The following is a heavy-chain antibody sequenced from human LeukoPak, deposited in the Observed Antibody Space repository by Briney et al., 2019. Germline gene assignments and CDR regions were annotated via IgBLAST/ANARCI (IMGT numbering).Heavy chain of an antibody. J-gene: IGHJ4*02. CDR2: FDPEDGET. D-gene: IGHD3-3*01. Sequence: ASVKVSCKASGYTFTSYYMHWVRQAPGKGLEWMGGFDPEDGETIYAQKFQGRVTMTEDTSTDTAYMELSSLRSEDTAVYYCATVFNILYPYYFDYWGQGALVTVSS. CDR3: ATVFNILYPYYFDY. V-gene: IGHV1-24*01. CDR1: GYTFTSYY.